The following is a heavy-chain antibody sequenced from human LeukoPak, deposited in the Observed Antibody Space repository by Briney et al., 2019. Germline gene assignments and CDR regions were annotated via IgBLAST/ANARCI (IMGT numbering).Heavy chain of an antibody. Sequence: PGGSLRLSCAASGFTVSTNYMTWVRQAPGKGLEWVSVIYSGGSTYYADSVKGRFTISRDNSKDTLYLQMNSLRAEDTAVYYCARVGYSYAFDVWGRGTMVTVSS. CDR3: ARVGYSYAFDV. V-gene: IGHV3-66*01. J-gene: IGHJ3*01. CDR1: GFTVSTNY. CDR2: IYSGGST. D-gene: IGHD1-1*01.